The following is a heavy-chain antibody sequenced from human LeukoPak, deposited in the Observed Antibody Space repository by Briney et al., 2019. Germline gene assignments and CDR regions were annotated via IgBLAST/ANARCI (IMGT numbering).Heavy chain of an antibody. Sequence: SCKASGYTFTSYGISWIRQPPGKGLEWIGYIYYSGSTNYNPSLKSRVTISVDTSKNQFSLKLSSVTAADTAVYYCARSTIFAVPAPFGYWGQGILVTVSS. D-gene: IGHD3-3*01. V-gene: IGHV4-59*01. CDR3: ARSTIFAVPAPFGY. CDR2: IYYSGST. CDR1: GYTFTSYG. J-gene: IGHJ4*02.